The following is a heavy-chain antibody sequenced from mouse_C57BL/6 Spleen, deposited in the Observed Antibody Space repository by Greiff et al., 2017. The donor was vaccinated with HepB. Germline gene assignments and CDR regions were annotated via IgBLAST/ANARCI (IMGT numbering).Heavy chain of an antibody. D-gene: IGHD1-1*01. CDR3: AREGELRFAY. V-gene: IGHV1-52*01. Sequence: QVQLQQSGAELVRPGSSVKLSCKASGYTFTSYWMHWVKQRPIQGLEWIGNIDPSDSETHYNQKFKDKATLTVDKSSSTAYMQLSSLTSEDSAVYYCAREGELRFAYWGQGTLVTVSA. CDR2: IDPSDSET. CDR1: GYTFTSYW. J-gene: IGHJ3*01.